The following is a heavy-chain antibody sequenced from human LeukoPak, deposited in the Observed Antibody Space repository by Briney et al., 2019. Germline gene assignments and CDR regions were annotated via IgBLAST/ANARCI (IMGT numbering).Heavy chain of an antibody. D-gene: IGHD3-22*01. CDR1: GFTFSSYG. J-gene: IGHJ4*02. Sequence: GGSLRLSCAASGFTFSSYGIHWVRQAPGKGLEWVAFIRYDGSNKYYADSVKGRFTISRDNSKNTLYLQMNSLRAEDTAVYYCAKGDIRSGYYFYNVYWGQGTLVTVSS. CDR2: IRYDGSNK. V-gene: IGHV3-30*02. CDR3: AKGDIRSGYYFYNVY.